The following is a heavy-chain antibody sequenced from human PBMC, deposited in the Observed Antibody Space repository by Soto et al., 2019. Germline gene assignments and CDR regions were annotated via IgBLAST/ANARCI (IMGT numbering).Heavy chain of an antibody. D-gene: IGHD2-15*01. CDR1: GFTFSSYA. J-gene: IGHJ4*02. CDR3: AKAWVGVVAGDFDF. V-gene: IGHV3-23*01. CDR2: ISGGGYST. Sequence: EVQLLESGGHLVQPGGSLRLSCAASGFTFSSYAMSWVRQAPGKGLEWVSAISGGGYSTYYADSVKGRFTISRDNSKNALYLQMSSLRAEDTAVYYCAKAWVGVVAGDFDFWGQGTLVTVSS.